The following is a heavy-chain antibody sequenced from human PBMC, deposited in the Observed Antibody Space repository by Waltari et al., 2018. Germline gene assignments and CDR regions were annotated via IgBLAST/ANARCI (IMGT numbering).Heavy chain of an antibody. CDR1: CYTFTTYS. V-gene: IGHV1-18*04. CDR2: VTTYSDNT. Sequence: QVQLVQSGADVKKPGTSVSVACKASCYTFTTYSFSWVRPCPGQGLEWMGWVTTYSDNTEYAPKFQGRVTMTTDTATNTVYLELRKLRSDDTAIYYGARESHVAGAGAEFDYWGQGTLVTVSS. D-gene: IGHD6-13*01. J-gene: IGHJ4*02. CDR3: ARESHVAGAGAEFDY.